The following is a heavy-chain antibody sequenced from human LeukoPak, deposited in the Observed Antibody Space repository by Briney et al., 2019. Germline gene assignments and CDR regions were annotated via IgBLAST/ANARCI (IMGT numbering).Heavy chain of an antibody. CDR1: GGSISSSSYY. V-gene: IGHV4-39*07. D-gene: IGHD2/OR15-2a*01. CDR3: ARINIHYYYMDV. CDR2: IYYSGST. Sequence: SETLSLTCTVSGGSISSSSYYWGWIRQPPGKGLEWIGGIYYSGSTYYNPSLKSRVTISVDTSKNQFSLKLSSVTAADTAVYYCARINIHYYYMDVWGKGTTVTVSS. J-gene: IGHJ6*03.